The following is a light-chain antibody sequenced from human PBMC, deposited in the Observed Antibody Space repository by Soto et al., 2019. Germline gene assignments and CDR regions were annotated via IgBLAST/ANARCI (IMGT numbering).Light chain of an antibody. CDR1: TTDVGGYNY. J-gene: IGLJ3*02. CDR3: SSYEASNTGV. CDR2: EGN. Sequence: QSVLTQPPSASGSPGQSVTFSCTGTTTDVGGYNYVSWYQQHPGKAPKLIIYEGNKRPSGVPHPFSGSKSGNTASLTVTRLEAEDEADYYCSSYEASNTGVFGGGTKLTVL. V-gene: IGLV2-8*01.